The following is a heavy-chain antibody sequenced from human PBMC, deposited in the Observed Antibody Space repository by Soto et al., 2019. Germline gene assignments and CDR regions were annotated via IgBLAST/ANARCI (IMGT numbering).Heavy chain of an antibody. CDR2: IKQDGSEK. CDR3: ARGTYYDFWSGYLVYYYYGMDV. V-gene: IGHV3-7*01. J-gene: IGHJ6*02. D-gene: IGHD3-3*01. CDR1: GFTFSSYW. Sequence: PGGSLRLSCVASGFTFSSYWMSWVRQAPGKGLEWVANIKQDGSEKYYVDSVKGRFTISRDNAKNSLYLQMNSLRAEDTAVYYCARGTYYDFWSGYLVYYYYGMDVWGQGTTVTVSS.